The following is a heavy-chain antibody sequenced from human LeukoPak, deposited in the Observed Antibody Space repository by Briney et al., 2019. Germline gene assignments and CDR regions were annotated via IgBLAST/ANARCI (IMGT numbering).Heavy chain of an antibody. J-gene: IGHJ2*01. V-gene: IGHV4-39*01. CDR3: ARHQLVTAKRYFDL. CDR1: GGSISNIYYY. Sequence: PSETLSLTCTVSGGSISNIYYYWGWIRQPPGKGLEWIASIYYGGNTYYNPSLKSRVTISVDTSKNQFSLKLSSVTAADTAVYYCARHQLVTAKRYFDLWGRGTLVTVSS. CDR2: IYYGGNT. D-gene: IGHD2-21*02.